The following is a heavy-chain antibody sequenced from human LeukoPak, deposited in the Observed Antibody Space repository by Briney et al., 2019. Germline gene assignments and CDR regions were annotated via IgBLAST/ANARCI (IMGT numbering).Heavy chain of an antibody. V-gene: IGHV1-69*01. CDR2: IIPIFGTA. Sequence: SVKVSCKASGGSFSSYAIGWVRQAPGQGLEWMGGIIPIFGTANYAQKFQGRVTITADESTSTAYMELSSLRSEDTAVYYCARVYYDSSGYYPRPPYYFDYWGQGTLVTVSS. CDR3: ARVYYDSSGYYPRPPYYFDY. CDR1: GGSFSSYA. D-gene: IGHD3-22*01. J-gene: IGHJ4*02.